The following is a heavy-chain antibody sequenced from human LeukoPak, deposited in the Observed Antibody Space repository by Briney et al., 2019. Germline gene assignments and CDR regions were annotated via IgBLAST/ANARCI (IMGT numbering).Heavy chain of an antibody. CDR1: GGTISSSSYY. V-gene: IGHV4-39*07. D-gene: IGHD3-10*01. J-gene: IGHJ5*02. Sequence: SETLSLTCTVSGGTISSSSYYWGWIRQPPGKGLEWIGSIYYSGSTYYNPSLKSRVTISVDTSKNQFSLKVSSVTAADTAVYYCAGDPITRSWFDPWGQGTLVTVSS. CDR3: AGDPITRSWFDP. CDR2: IYYSGST.